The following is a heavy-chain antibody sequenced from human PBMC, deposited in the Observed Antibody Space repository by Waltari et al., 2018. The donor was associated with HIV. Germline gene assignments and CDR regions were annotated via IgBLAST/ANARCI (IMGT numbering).Heavy chain of an antibody. CDR1: GYTFTGYY. CDR3: ASYCSSTSCSVYGMDV. D-gene: IGHD2-2*01. Sequence: QVPLVQSGAEVKKPGASVKGSCKASGYTFTGYYMHWVRKAPGQGLEWMGWINPNSGGTNYAQKFQGRVTMTRDTSISTAYMELSRLRSDDTAVYYCASYCSSTSCSVYGMDVWGQGTTVTVSS. J-gene: IGHJ6*02. V-gene: IGHV1-2*02. CDR2: INPNSGGT.